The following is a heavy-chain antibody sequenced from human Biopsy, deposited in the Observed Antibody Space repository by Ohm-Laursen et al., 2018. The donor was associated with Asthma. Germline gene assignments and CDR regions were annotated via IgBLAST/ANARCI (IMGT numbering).Heavy chain of an antibody. CDR1: GVSIRSYY. CDR2: IHYSGST. Sequence: SETLSLTCTVSGVSIRSYYWTWIRQPPGKGLEWIGNIHYSGSTYSNPSLKRRVTISVDTSKKQIPLRLSSVIAADTAVYYCAGFCSGGNCPDHWGQGTLVTVSS. CDR3: AGFCSGGNCPDH. D-gene: IGHD2-15*01. J-gene: IGHJ4*02. V-gene: IGHV4-59*01.